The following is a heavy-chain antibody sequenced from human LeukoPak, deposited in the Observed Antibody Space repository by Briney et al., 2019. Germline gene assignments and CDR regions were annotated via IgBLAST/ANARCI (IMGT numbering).Heavy chain of an antibody. J-gene: IGHJ5*02. CDR3: ARVEMATNGNWFDP. Sequence: ASVKVSCKASGYTFTGYYMHWVRQAPGQGLEWMGWINPNSGGTNYAQKFQGRVTMTRDTSISTAYMELSRLRSDDTAVYYCARVEMATNGNWFDPWGQGTLVTVSS. CDR2: INPNSGGT. V-gene: IGHV1-2*02. D-gene: IGHD5-24*01. CDR1: GYTFTGYY.